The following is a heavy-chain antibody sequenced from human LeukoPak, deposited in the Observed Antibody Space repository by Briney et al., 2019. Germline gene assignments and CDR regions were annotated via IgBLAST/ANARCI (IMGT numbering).Heavy chain of an antibody. J-gene: IGHJ6*03. CDR2: INHSGST. Sequence: KPSETLSLTCAVYGGSFSGYYWSWIRQPPGKGLEWIGEINHSGSTNYNPSLKSRVTISVDTSKNQFSLKLSSVTAADTAVYYCARVLHTISYYYYYYYMDVWGKGTTVTVSS. V-gene: IGHV4-34*01. CDR3: ARVLHTISYYYYYYYMDV. CDR1: GGSFSGYY. D-gene: IGHD6-6*01.